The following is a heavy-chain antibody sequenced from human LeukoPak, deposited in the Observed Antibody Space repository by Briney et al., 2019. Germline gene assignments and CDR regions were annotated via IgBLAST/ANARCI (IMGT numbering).Heavy chain of an antibody. V-gene: IGHV4-34*01. CDR3: ARDVPAAINRNWFDP. D-gene: IGHD2-2*02. Sequence: PSETLSLTCAVYGGSFSGHYWSWIRQPPGKGLEWIGEINHSGSTNYNPSLKSRVTISVDTSKNQFSLKLSSVTAADTAVYYCARDVPAAINRNWFDPWGQGTLVTVSS. J-gene: IGHJ5*02. CDR1: GGSFSGHY. CDR2: INHSGST.